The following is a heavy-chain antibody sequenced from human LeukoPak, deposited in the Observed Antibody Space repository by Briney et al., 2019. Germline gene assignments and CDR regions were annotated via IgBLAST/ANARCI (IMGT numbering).Heavy chain of an antibody. Sequence: SVKVSCKASGGTFSSYAISWVRQAPGQGLEWMGGIIPIFGTANYAQKFQGRVTITADKSTSTAYMELSSLRSEDTAVYYCARGHPSATGYSSGWYFHYWGQGTLVTVSS. D-gene: IGHD6-19*01. V-gene: IGHV1-69*06. CDR2: IIPIFGTA. CDR1: GGTFSSYA. CDR3: ARGHPSATGYSSGWYFHY. J-gene: IGHJ4*02.